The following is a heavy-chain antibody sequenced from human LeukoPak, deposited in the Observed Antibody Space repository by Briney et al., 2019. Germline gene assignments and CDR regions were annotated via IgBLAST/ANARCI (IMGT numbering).Heavy chain of an antibody. D-gene: IGHD6-19*01. CDR1: GFTFRSHA. CDR2: IRSKTHGETI. V-gene: IGHV3-15*01. J-gene: IGHJ4*02. Sequence: GGSLRLSCVGSGFTFRSHAMSWVRQAPGKGLEWVGRIRSKTHGETIDYAAPVRGRFTISRDDSKNTLYLQLNSLKTEDTAVYYCATEVIIAVTGNDYWGQGSLVTVSS. CDR3: ATEVIIAVTGNDY.